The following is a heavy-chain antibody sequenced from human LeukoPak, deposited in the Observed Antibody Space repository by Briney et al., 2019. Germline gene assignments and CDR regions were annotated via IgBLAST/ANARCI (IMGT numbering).Heavy chain of an antibody. J-gene: IGHJ3*02. CDR2: IYWNDDK. D-gene: IGHD3-22*01. CDR1: GFSFSTSGVG. V-gene: IGHV2-5*01. CDR3: AHKGPSGSSGYRDDAFDI. Sequence: SGPTLVNPKQPLTLTFAFSGFSFSTSGVGVGWIRQSSGKALEWLALIYWNDDKRYSSTLKSRLTITKDTSKNQVVLTMTNMDPVVTATYYGAHKGPSGSSGYRDDAFDIWGQGTMVTVSS.